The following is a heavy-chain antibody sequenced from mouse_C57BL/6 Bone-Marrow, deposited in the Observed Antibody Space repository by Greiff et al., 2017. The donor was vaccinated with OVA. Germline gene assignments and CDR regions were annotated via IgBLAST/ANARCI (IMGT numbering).Heavy chain of an antibody. D-gene: IGHD4-1*01. CDR1: GYSFTGYY. V-gene: IGHV1-42*01. Sequence: VQLQQSGPELVKPGASVKLSCKASGYSFTGYYMNWVKQSPEKSLEWIGEINPSTGGTTYTQKFKAKATLTVDKSSSTAYMQLNSLTSEASAVYYCARGGTSPFDYWGQGTVVTVSA. J-gene: IGHJ3*01. CDR3: ARGGTSPFDY. CDR2: INPSTGGT.